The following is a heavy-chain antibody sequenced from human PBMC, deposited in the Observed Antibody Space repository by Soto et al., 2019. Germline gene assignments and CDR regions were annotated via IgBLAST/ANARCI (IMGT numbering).Heavy chain of an antibody. J-gene: IGHJ3*02. CDR1: GYTLTELS. CDR3: ATGYSGSYYERAFDI. CDR2: FDPEDGET. D-gene: IGHD1-26*01. V-gene: IGHV1-24*01. Sequence: GSVKVSCKVSGYTLTELSMHWVRQAPGKGLEWMGGFDPEDGETIYAQKFQGRVTMTEDTSTDTAYMELSSLRSEDTAVYYCATGYSGSYYERAFDIWGQGTMVTVSS.